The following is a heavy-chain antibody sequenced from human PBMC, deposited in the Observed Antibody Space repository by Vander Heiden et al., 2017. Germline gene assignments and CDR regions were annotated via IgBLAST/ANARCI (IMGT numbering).Heavy chain of an antibody. J-gene: IGHJ5*02. Sequence: QVQLVESGGGVVQAGRSLRHSCAASGFSFSSYGMRWVRQAPRKGLEWVAVIWYDGSNKYYADSVKDRFTISRDNSKNTLYLQMNSLRAEDTAVYYCARDAWGRYCSSTSCLNWFDPWGHGTLVTVSS. V-gene: IGHV3-33*01. CDR2: IWYDGSNK. CDR1: GFSFSSYG. CDR3: ARDAWGRYCSSTSCLNWFDP. D-gene: IGHD2-2*01.